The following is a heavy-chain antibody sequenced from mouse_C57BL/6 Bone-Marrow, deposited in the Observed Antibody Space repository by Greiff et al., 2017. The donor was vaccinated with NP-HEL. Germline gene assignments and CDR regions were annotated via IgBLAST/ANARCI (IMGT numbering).Heavy chain of an antibody. D-gene: IGHD1-1*01. CDR2: IHPNSGST. J-gene: IGHJ1*03. Sequence: VQLQQPGAELVKPGASVKLSCKASGYTFTSYWMHWVKQRPGQGLEWIGMIHPNSGSTNYNEKFKSKATLTVDKSSSTAYMQLSSLTSEDSAVYYCARESGSEDWYFDVWGTGTTVTVSS. CDR3: ARESGSEDWYFDV. V-gene: IGHV1-64*01. CDR1: GYTFTSYW.